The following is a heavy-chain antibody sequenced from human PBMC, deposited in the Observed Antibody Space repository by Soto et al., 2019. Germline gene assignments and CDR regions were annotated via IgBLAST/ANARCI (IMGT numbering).Heavy chain of an antibody. J-gene: IGHJ4*02. D-gene: IGHD2-15*01. CDR2: IYPGRSTA. CDR3: ARRCDPSVGLCYPAFDY. CDR1: GYTFATYW. V-gene: IGHV5-51*01. Sequence: EVQLVQSGAEVKKPGESLKISCKGSGYTFATYWIGWVRQMPGKGLEWMGIIYPGRSTAIYSPSFQGQVTISADKSISAAYLQWSILKASDTAIYYCARRCDPSVGLCYPAFDYWGQGTLVTVSS.